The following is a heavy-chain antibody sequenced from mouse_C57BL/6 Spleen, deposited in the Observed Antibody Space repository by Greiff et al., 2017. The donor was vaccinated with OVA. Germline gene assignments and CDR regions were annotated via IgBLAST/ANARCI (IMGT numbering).Heavy chain of an antibody. CDR2: ISSGGSYT. V-gene: IGHV5-6*01. J-gene: IGHJ4*01. Sequence: EVKLVESGGDLVKPGGSLKLSCAASGFTFSSYGMSWVRQTPDKRLEWVATISSGGSYTYYPDSVKGRFTISRDNAKNTLYLQMSSRKSDDTAMYYGARSLTGAMDYWGQGTSVTVSS. CDR1: GFTFSSYG. CDR3: ARSLTGAMDY.